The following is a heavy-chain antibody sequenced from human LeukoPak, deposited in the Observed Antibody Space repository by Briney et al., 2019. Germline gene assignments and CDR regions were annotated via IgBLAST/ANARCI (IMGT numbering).Heavy chain of an antibody. V-gene: IGHV3-33*01. D-gene: IGHD6-13*01. J-gene: IGHJ4*02. CDR1: GFTFSSYG. CDR3: AREGTAAAGKRRSSQFDY. CDR2: IWYDGSNK. Sequence: GRSLRLSCAASGFTFSSYGMHWVRQAPGKGLEWVAVIWYDGSNKYYADSVKGRFTISRDNSKNTLYLQMNSLRAEDTAVYYCAREGTAAAGKRRSSQFDYWGQGTLVTVPS.